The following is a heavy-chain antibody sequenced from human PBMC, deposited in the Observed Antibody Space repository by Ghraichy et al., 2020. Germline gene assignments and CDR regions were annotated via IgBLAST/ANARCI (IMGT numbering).Heavy chain of an antibody. J-gene: IGHJ6*02. CDR3: AKDNGGPYYYYGMDV. V-gene: IGHV3-30*18. D-gene: IGHD4-23*01. Sequence: GGSLRLSCAASGVTFRSYGMHWVRQRPGAGRGWVTAISYDGNNKFYRDSVKGRFTVARDNSKKTLYLQMDSLRLEDTAVYYCAKDNGGPYYYYGMDVWGRGTTVTVSS. CDR2: ISYDGNNK. CDR1: GVTFRSYG.